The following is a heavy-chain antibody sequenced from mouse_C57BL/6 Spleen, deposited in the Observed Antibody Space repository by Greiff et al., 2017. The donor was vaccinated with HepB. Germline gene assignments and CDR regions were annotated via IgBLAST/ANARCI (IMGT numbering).Heavy chain of an antibody. CDR3: AREPYSNYDYAMDY. Sequence: QVQLHQSGAELVMPGASVKLSCKASGYTFTSYWMHWVKQRPGQGLEWIGEIDPSDSYTNYNQKFKGKSTLTVDKSSSTAYMQLSSLTSEDSAVYYCAREPYSNYDYAMDYWGQGTSVTVSS. V-gene: IGHV1-69*01. CDR2: IDPSDSYT. CDR1: GYTFTSYW. D-gene: IGHD2-5*01. J-gene: IGHJ4*01.